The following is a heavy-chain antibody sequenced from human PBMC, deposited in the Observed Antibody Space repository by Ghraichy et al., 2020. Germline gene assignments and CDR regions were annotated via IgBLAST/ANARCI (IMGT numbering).Heavy chain of an antibody. CDR1: GFTFDDYA. D-gene: IGHD6-13*01. CDR2: ISWNSDDI. CDR3: VKDTAAAGSMYGMDV. Sequence: GGSLRLTCVASGFTFDDYAMHWVRQAPGKGLEWVSGISWNSDDIGYADSVKGRFTISRDNAKNSLFLQMNSLRDEDMALYYCVKDTAAAGSMYGMDVWGHGTTVTVSS. J-gene: IGHJ6*02. V-gene: IGHV3-9*03.